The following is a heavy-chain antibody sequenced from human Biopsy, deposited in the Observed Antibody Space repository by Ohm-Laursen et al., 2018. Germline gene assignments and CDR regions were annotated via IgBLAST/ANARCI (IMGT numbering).Heavy chain of an antibody. J-gene: IGHJ5*02. D-gene: IGHD3-3*01. V-gene: IGHV4-39*01. CDR3: ARLRGGVVINYSWFDP. CDR1: GGSIRSNGFY. CDR2: ISYRGTT. Sequence: SDTLSLTCSVSGGSIRSNGFYWGWIRQPPGKGLEWIGSISYRGTTSYNPSLKSRVAISVDTSKNQLSLSLNSVTAADTAVFYCARLRGGVVINYSWFDPWGQGILVTVPS.